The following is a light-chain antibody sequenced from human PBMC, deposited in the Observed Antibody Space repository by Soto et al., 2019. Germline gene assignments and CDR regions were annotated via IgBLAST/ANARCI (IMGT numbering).Light chain of an antibody. Sequence: DIQMTQSPSPVSASAGDRVTITCRASQAIGYWLAWYQQKPGKAPKLLIYPASNLQSGVPSRFSGSGAGTDFTLTISSLQPEDFAIYYCQQENSFPLTFGGGTKVEIK. CDR1: QAIGYW. CDR2: PAS. J-gene: IGKJ4*01. CDR3: QQENSFPLT. V-gene: IGKV1-12*01.